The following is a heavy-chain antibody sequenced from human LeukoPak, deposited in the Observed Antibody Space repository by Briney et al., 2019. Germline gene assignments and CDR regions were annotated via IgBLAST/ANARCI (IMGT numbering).Heavy chain of an antibody. CDR3: ARGPLGYWYFDL. Sequence: GGSLRLSCAASGFTFSDYYMSWIRQAPGRGLVWVSRINSDGSTTTYADSVKGRFTISRENAKNTVYLQMNSLRAEDTAVYYCARGPLGYWYFDLWGRGTLVTVSS. J-gene: IGHJ2*01. V-gene: IGHV3-74*01. D-gene: IGHD3-3*01. CDR1: GFTFSDYY. CDR2: INSDGSTT.